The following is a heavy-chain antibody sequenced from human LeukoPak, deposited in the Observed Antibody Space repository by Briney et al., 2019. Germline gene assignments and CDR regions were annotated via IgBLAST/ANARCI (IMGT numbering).Heavy chain of an antibody. CDR1: GGSISSTSYY. CDR3: ARGDPAAGQNAAGSDY. Sequence: PSETLSLTCTVSGGSISSTSYYWGWIRQPPGKGLEWIGRIYTSGSTNYNPSLKSRVTMSVDTSKNQFSLKLSSVTAADTAVYYCARGDPAAGQNAAGSDYWGQGTLVTVSS. CDR2: IYTSGST. D-gene: IGHD6-13*01. V-gene: IGHV4-61*05. J-gene: IGHJ4*02.